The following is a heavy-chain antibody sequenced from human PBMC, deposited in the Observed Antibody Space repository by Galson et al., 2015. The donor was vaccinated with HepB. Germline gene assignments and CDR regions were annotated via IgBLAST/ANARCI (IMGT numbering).Heavy chain of an antibody. J-gene: IGHJ4*02. CDR1: GFTFSVYA. CDR3: VKVSDRQYYGLYYFDN. Sequence: SLRLSCAASGFTFSVYAMHWVRQAPGKGLEYVSAISDNGGTTHYADSVKGRFTITRDNSKNTLYLQMSSLRTEDTAVYYCVKVSDRQYYGLYYFDNWGQGTLVTVSS. D-gene: IGHD4-17*01. CDR2: ISDNGGTT. V-gene: IGHV3-64D*06.